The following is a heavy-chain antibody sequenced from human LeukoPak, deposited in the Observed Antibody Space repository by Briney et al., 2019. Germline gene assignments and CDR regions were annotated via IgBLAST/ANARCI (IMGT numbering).Heavy chain of an antibody. CDR2: IYYSGSS. J-gene: IGHJ6*03. CDR3: ARDHLDSVRYYYYYMDV. D-gene: IGHD3-3*01. Sequence: SETLSLTCTVSGVSISSDYWSWIRLPPGKGLEWIGYIYYSGSSNYNPSLKSRVTISVDTSKNQFSLKLSSVTAADTAVYYCARDHLDSVRYYYYYMDVWGKGTTVTVSS. V-gene: IGHV4-59*12. CDR1: GVSISSDY.